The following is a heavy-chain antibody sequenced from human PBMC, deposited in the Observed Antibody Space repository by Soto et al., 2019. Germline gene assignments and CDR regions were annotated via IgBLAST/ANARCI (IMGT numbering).Heavy chain of an antibody. CDR1: GGSISSGDYY. D-gene: IGHD3-10*01. CDR2: IYYSGST. V-gene: IGHV4-30-4*01. CDR3: ARAQGSGFLVS. J-gene: IGHJ4*02. Sequence: QVQLQESGPGLVKPSQTLSLTCTVSGGSISSGDYYWSWIRQPPGKGLEWIGYIYYSGSTYSNPSLKRRVTISVDTSENQFSRKLSSVTAADTAVYYCARAQGSGFLVSWGQGTLVTVSS.